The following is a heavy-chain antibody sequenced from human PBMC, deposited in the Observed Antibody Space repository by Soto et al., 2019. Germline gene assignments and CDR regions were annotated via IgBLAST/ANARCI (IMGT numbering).Heavy chain of an antibody. CDR3: GGFDY. V-gene: IGHV3-23*01. J-gene: IGHJ4*02. CDR2: LSGSGSST. Sequence: EVQLLESGGDLVQPGGSLRLSCAASGFTFSSYAMGWVRQAPGKGLEWVSGLSGSGSSTYYADSVKGRFTISRDNSKNTLHLQMNSRRAADTAVYTSGGFDYWGQGTLVTVSS. CDR1: GFTFSSYA.